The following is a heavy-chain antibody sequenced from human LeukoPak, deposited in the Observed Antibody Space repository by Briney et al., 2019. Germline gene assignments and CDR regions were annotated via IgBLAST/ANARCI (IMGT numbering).Heavy chain of an antibody. Sequence: GRSLRLSCAASAFTISSYGMHWVRQAPGKGLEWVAVISYDGSNKYYADSVKVRFTISRDNSKNTLYLQMNSLRAEDTAVYYCVGLWFGELFYFDYWGQGALVTVSS. D-gene: IGHD3-10*01. CDR2: ISYDGSNK. V-gene: IGHV3-30*03. CDR1: AFTISSYG. CDR3: VGLWFGELFYFDY. J-gene: IGHJ4*02.